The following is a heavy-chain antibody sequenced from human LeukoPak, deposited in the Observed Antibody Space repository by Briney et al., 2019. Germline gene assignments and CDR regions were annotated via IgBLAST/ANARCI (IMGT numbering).Heavy chain of an antibody. J-gene: IGHJ5*02. V-gene: IGHV3-21*01. CDR3: ARDCVVAATGGWFDP. CDR1: GFTFSSYS. Sequence: PGGSLRLSCAASGFTFSSYSMNRVRQAPGKGLEWVSSISSSSSYIYYADSVKGRFTISRDNAKNSLYLQMNSLRAEDTAVYYCARDCVVAATGGWFDPWGQGTLVTVSS. D-gene: IGHD2-15*01. CDR2: ISSSSSYI.